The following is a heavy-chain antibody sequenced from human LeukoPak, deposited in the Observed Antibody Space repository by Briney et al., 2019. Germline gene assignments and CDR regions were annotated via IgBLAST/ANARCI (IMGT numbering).Heavy chain of an antibody. V-gene: IGHV3-23*01. Sequence: GPSLRLSCAASGLTFSNYAMSWVRQAPGKGLEWVSAITGGGSGIYYADSMKSRFTISRDNSKHPLYLQINSLRAEDTAVYYCAKWGDYDVLTGYYVSDYWGQGTLVTVSS. J-gene: IGHJ4*02. D-gene: IGHD3-9*01. CDR2: ITGGGSGI. CDR1: GLTFSNYA. CDR3: AKWGDYDVLTGYYVSDY.